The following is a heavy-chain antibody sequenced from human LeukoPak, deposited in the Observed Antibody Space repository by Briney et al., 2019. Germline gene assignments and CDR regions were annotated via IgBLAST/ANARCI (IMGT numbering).Heavy chain of an antibody. CDR2: IYYSGST. Sequence: SETLSLTCTVSGGSVSSGSYYWSWIRQPPGKGLEWIGYIYYSGSTNYNPSLKSRATISVDTSKNQFSLKLSSVTAADTAVYYCASEGAGTFDYWGQGTLVTVSS. J-gene: IGHJ4*02. CDR3: ASEGAGTFDY. D-gene: IGHD6-13*01. CDR1: GGSVSSGSYY. V-gene: IGHV4-61*01.